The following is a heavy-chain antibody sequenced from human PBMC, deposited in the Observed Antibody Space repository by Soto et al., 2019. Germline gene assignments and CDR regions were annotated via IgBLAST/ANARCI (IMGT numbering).Heavy chain of an antibody. CDR3: AREGEIAARLWGYYYGMDV. J-gene: IGHJ6*02. CDR2: IIHIFGTA. CDR1: GSTFSSSV. Sequence: SVKVSCRAPGSTFSSSVFISVGQAPGLRLEWMGGIIHIFGTANYAQKFQGRVTNTADKSTSTGYMELSSLRSEDTAVYYCAREGEIAARLWGYYYGMDVWGQGTTVTVSS. V-gene: IGHV1-69*06. D-gene: IGHD6-6*01.